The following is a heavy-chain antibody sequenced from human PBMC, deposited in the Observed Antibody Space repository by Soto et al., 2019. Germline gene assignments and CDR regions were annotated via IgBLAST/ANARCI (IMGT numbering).Heavy chain of an antibody. J-gene: IGHJ4*02. V-gene: IGHV4-30-4*01. D-gene: IGHD3-16*01. CDR1: CDSVNSVGFH. Sequence: SETLSLICTVSCDSVNSVGFHRAWLRRPPGNGREWIGYIYNQGRTSYRPSLESRMHMPLYATRNHYSLGLTFATAADKGVYFCARAPVGLGRIRHFDYWGEGKLVTDS. CDR3: ARAPVGLGRIRHFDY. CDR2: IYNQGRT.